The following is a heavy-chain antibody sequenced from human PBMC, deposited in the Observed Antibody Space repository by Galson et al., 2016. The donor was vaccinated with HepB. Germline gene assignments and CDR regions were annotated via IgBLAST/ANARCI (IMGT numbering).Heavy chain of an antibody. D-gene: IGHD1-1*01. CDR1: GGSISSGDYY. Sequence: TLSLTCIVSGGSISSGDYYWSWIRQHPGKGLEWIGHIYYSGSTYHNPSLKSRLTISVDTSKNQFSLKLSSVTVADTAVYYCARVPLERRGPGYFHHWGQGTLVTVSS. CDR2: IYYSGST. V-gene: IGHV4-31*03. J-gene: IGHJ4*02. CDR3: ARVPLERRGPGYFHH.